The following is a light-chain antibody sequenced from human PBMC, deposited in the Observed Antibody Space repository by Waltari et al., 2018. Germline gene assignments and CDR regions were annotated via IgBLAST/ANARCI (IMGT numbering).Light chain of an antibody. CDR2: EVT. V-gene: IGLV2-14*01. Sequence: QSALTQPASVSGSPGQSITIPCTGTSGDIGGYGYVSWYQHVPGEAPQLIIYEVTNRPSGFSSRFSGSRSGNTASLTISGLQPEDEADYYCSSYTSSSTLVVFGGGTRLTVL. CDR3: SSYTSSSTLVV. J-gene: IGLJ3*02. CDR1: SGDIGGYGY.